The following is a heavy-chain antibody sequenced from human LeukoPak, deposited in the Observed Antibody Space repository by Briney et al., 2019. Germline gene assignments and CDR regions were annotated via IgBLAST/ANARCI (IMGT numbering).Heavy chain of an antibody. V-gene: IGHV1-2*02. CDR1: GYTFTGYY. D-gene: IGHD2-2*01. CDR2: INPNDGDT. CDR3: ARANFLYCSSSTCLFDY. J-gene: IGHJ4*02. Sequence: GASVKVSCKASGYTFTGYYMHWVRQAPGQGFEWMGWINPNDGDTNYAQKFQGRVTMTRDTSISTAHMEVSRLRSDDTAVYYCARANFLYCSSSTCLFDYWGQGTPVTVSS.